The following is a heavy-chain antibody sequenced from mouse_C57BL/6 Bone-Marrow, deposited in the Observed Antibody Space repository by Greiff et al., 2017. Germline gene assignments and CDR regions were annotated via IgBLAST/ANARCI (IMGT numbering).Heavy chain of an antibody. CDR3: ARHTYYFDY. CDR2: ISNGGGRT. CDR1: GFTFSDYY. J-gene: IGHJ2*01. V-gene: IGHV5-12*01. Sequence: EVKLMESGGGLVQPGGSLKLSCAASGFTFSDYYMYWVRQTPEKRLEWVAYISNGGGRTYYPDTVKGRFTISRDNAKNTLYLQMSRLKSEDTAMYYCARHTYYFDYWGQGTTLTVSS.